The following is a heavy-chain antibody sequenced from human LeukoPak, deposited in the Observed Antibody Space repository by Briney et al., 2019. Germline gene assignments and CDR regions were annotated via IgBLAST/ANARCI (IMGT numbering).Heavy chain of an antibody. D-gene: IGHD2-2*01. J-gene: IGHJ4*02. CDR3: ARDQEVVPAAMPFCDY. CDR1: GYTFTGYY. V-gene: IGHV1-2*02. Sequence: ASVKVSCKASGYTFTGYYMHWVRQAPGQGLEWMGWINPNSGGTNYAQKFQGRVTMTRDTSISTAYMELSRLRSDDTAVYYCARDQEVVPAAMPFCDYWGQGTLDTVSS. CDR2: INPNSGGT.